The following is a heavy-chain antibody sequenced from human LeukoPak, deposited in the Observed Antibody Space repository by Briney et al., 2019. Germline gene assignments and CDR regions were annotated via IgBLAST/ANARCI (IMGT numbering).Heavy chain of an antibody. CDR1: GFTFSSYA. D-gene: IGHD3-9*01. Sequence: GGSLRLSCAASGFTFSSYAMSWVRQAPGKGLEWVSAISGSGGSTYYADSVKGRFTISRDNSKNTLYLQMNSLRAEDTAAYYCAKLAERDILTGYYQFDYWGQGTLVTVSS. CDR3: AKLAERDILTGYYQFDY. V-gene: IGHV3-23*01. J-gene: IGHJ4*02. CDR2: ISGSGGST.